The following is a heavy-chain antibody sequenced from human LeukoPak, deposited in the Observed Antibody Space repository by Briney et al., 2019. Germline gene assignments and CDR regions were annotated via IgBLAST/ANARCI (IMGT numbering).Heavy chain of an antibody. CDR2: MNPNSGNT. CDR3: ARGRESSSWYDAFDI. D-gene: IGHD6-13*01. Sequence: GASVKVSCKASGYTFTSYDINWVRQAPGQGLEWMGWMNPNSGNTGYAQKFQGRVTMTRNTSISTAYMELSSLRSEDTAVYYCARGRESSSWYDAFDIWGQGTMVTVSS. CDR1: GYTFTSYD. J-gene: IGHJ3*02. V-gene: IGHV1-8*01.